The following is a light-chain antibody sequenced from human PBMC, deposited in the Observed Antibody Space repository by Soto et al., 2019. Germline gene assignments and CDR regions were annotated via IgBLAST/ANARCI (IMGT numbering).Light chain of an antibody. CDR1: QGISSY. J-gene: IGKJ1*01. CDR3: QQYYSLWT. V-gene: IGKV1-8*01. Sequence: RITPCPSSFSASPGARVTITCRASQGISSYLAWYQQKPGKAPKLLIYAASTLQSGVPSRFSGSGSGTDFTLTISCLQSEDFATYYCQQYYSLWTFGQGTKVDIK. CDR2: AAS.